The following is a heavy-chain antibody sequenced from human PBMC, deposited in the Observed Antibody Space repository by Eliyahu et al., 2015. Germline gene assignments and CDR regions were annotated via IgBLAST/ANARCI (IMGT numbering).Heavy chain of an antibody. Sequence: EVQLVESGGGLVQPGXSLRLSXAAXGFPFXXYSMNWVRQAPGKGLEWVSYISSSSSTIYYADSVKGRFTISRDNAKNSLYLQMNSLRDEDTAVYYCARDAVIAVAVPEXYYFDYWGQGTLVTVSS. V-gene: IGHV3-48*02. CDR1: GFPFXXYS. D-gene: IGHD6-19*01. CDR2: ISSSSSTI. CDR3: ARDAVIAVAVPEXYYFDY. J-gene: IGHJ4*02.